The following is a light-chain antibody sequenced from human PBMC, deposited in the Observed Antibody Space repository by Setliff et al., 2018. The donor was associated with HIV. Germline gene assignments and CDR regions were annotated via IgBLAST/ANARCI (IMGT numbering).Light chain of an antibody. CDR1: QSVLYRSNNKNY. V-gene: IGKV4-1*01. CDR2: WAS. CDR3: QQYYSTPRT. Sequence: DIVMTQSPDSLAVSLGERATINCKSSQSVLYRSNNKNYLAWYQQKPGQPPKLLIYWASTRESGVPDRFSGSGSGTDFTLTISSLQAEDVAVYYCQQYYSTPRTFGQGTKVDIK. J-gene: IGKJ1*01.